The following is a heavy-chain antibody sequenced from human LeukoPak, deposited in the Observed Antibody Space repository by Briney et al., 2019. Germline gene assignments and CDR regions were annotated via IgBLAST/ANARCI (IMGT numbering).Heavy chain of an antibody. J-gene: IGHJ5*02. CDR1: GGSISSSSYY. Sequence: SETLSLTCTVSGGSISSSSYYWGWIRQPPGKGLEWIGSIYYSGSTYYNPSLKSRVTISVDTSKNQFSLKLSSVTAADTAVYYCASGTTIQALKYNWFDPWGQGTLVTVSS. CDR2: IYYSGST. D-gene: IGHD1-7*01. CDR3: ASGTTIQALKYNWFDP. V-gene: IGHV4-39*07.